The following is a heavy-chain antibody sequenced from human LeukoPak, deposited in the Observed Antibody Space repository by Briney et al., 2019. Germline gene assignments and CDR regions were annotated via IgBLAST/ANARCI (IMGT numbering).Heavy chain of an antibody. CDR1: GFTFTNYW. Sequence: PGGSLRLSCAASGFTFTNYWMTWVRQTPGKGLEWVANIKQDGSQIFYVDSVKGRFTISRDSAKSSVYLQMNNVRAEDTAVYHCARIEYSSSSFDFWGQGTLVTVSS. V-gene: IGHV3-7*01. J-gene: IGHJ4*02. D-gene: IGHD6-6*01. CDR2: IKQDGSQI. CDR3: ARIEYSSSSFDF.